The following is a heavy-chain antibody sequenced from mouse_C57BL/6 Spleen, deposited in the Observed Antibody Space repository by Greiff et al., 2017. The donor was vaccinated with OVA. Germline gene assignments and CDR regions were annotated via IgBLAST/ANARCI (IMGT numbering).Heavy chain of an antibody. Sequence: DVMLVESEGGLVQPGSSMKLSCTASGFTFSDYYMAWVRQVPEKGLEWVANINYDGSSTYYLDSLKSRFIISRDNAKNILYLQMSSLKSEDTATYYCARGDLPRGFDYWGQGTTLTVSS. CDR2: INYDGSST. J-gene: IGHJ2*01. CDR1: GFTFSDYY. D-gene: IGHD3-3*01. V-gene: IGHV5-16*01. CDR3: ARGDLPRGFDY.